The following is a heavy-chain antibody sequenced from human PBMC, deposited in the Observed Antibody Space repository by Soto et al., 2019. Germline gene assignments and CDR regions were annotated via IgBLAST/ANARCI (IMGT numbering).Heavy chain of an antibody. Sequence: VASVKVSSKASGYTFTGYYMHWVQQAPGQGLEWMGWINPNSGGTNYAQKFQGWVTMTRDTSISTAYMELSRLRSDDTAVYYCARGRGGHCSGGSCYSRPLFDYWGQGTLVTVSS. CDR1: GYTFTGYY. CDR3: ARGRGGHCSGGSCYSRPLFDY. D-gene: IGHD2-15*01. CDR2: INPNSGGT. J-gene: IGHJ4*02. V-gene: IGHV1-2*04.